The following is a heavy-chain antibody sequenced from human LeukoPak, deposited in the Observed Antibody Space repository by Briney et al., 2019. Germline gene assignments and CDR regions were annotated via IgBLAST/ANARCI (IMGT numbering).Heavy chain of an antibody. CDR1: GFTFARSA. CDR2: IVIANGNT. CDR3: AAEDDFLTGYYDFDY. V-gene: IGHV1-58*01. D-gene: IGHD3-9*01. J-gene: IGHJ4*02. Sequence: GASVKVSCKASGFTFARSAVQWVRQARGQRPECIGWIVIANGNTNYAQKFQERLNITRDMSTSTAYMELSSLRSEDTAVYYCAAEDDFLTGYYDFDYWGQGTVVTVSS.